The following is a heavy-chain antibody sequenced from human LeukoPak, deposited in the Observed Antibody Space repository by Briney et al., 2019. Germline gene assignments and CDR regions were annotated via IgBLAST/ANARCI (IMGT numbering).Heavy chain of an antibody. D-gene: IGHD1-26*01. V-gene: IGHV2-5*02. CDR2: IYWDDDK. J-gene: IGHJ4*02. CDR3: AHRHRYSMYY. Sequence: SGPTLVNPTQTLTLTCTFSGFSLSTSGVGVGWIRQPPGKALEWLALIYWDDDKRYSPSLKSRLTITKDTSKNQEVLTMTNMDPVDTATYYCAHRHRYSMYYWGQGTWSPSPQ. CDR1: GFSLSTSGVG.